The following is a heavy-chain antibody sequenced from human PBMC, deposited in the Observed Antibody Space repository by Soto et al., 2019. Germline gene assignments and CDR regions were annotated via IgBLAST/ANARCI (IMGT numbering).Heavy chain of an antibody. J-gene: IGHJ6*02. CDR3: ARAWRIEKFGVISMSKGLDV. V-gene: IGHV3-11*01. D-gene: IGHD3-3*01. CDR2: NSNRDRST. Sequence: GGSLRLSCAASGFIFSDYYMTWILQAPGKWLEWISCNSNRDRSTYYADSVKDRFVVSKYNAKNLVYLQMNSLRAEDTAVYFCARAWRIEKFGVISMSKGLDVWGQGTTVTVSS. CDR1: GFIFSDYY.